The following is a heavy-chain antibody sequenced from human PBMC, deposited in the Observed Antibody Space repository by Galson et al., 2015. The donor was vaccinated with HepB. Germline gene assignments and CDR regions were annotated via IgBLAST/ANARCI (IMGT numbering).Heavy chain of an antibody. CDR2: ISRSGSTI. CDR1: GFTFSTYS. V-gene: IGHV3-48*04. CDR3: ARAPNPRFWSGYADY. J-gene: IGHJ4*02. Sequence: SLRLSCAASGFTFSTYSMNWVRQAPGKGLEWVSHISRSGSTIDYADSVKGRFTTSRDNAKNSLYLQMNSLGAEDTAVYYCARAPNPRFWSGYADYWGQGTLVTVSS. D-gene: IGHD3-3*01.